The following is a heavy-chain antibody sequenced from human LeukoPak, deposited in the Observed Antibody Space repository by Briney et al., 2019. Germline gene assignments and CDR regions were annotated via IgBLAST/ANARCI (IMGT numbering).Heavy chain of an antibody. Sequence: GGSLRLSCAASGFTFSNYAMSWVRQAPGKGPEWVSFISGSGGSTYYADSVKGRFTISRDNSKNTVDLRMNSLRAEDTAVYYCTRDPPSSGWSFDYWGQGTLVTVSS. D-gene: IGHD6-19*01. V-gene: IGHV3-23*01. CDR2: ISGSGGST. J-gene: IGHJ4*02. CDR3: TRDPPSSGWSFDY. CDR1: GFTFSNYA.